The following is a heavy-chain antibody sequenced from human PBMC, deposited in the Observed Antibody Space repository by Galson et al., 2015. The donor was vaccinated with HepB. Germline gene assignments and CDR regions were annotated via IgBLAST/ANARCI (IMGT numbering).Heavy chain of an antibody. J-gene: IGHJ4*02. D-gene: IGHD5-18*01. V-gene: IGHV3-23*01. CDR1: GFTFSSYA. CDR2: ISGSGGST. Sequence: SLRLSCAASGFTFSSYAMSWVRQAPGKGLEWVSAISGSGGSTYYADSVKGRFTISRDNSKNTLYLQMNSLRAEDTAVYYCAKDPRGYSYGYDYWGQGTLVTVSS. CDR3: AKDPRGYSYGYDY.